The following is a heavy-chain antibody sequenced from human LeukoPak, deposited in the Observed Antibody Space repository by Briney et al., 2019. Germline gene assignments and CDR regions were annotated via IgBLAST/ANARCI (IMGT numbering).Heavy chain of an antibody. CDR2: ISGSGGST. Sequence: GGSLRLSCATSGFTFSSYAMSWVRQAPGKGLEWVSAISGSGGSTYYADSVKGRFTISRDNSKNTLYLQMNSLRAEDTAVYYCARHSAGLGSCTNGVCYTELYYYYMDVWGKGTTVTVSS. D-gene: IGHD2-8*01. CDR3: ARHSAGLGSCTNGVCYTELYYYYMDV. V-gene: IGHV3-23*01. CDR1: GFTFSSYA. J-gene: IGHJ6*03.